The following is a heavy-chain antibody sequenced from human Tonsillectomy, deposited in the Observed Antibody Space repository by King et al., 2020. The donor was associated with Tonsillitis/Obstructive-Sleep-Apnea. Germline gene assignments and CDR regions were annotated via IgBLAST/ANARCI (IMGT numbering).Heavy chain of an antibody. D-gene: IGHD2-21*01. Sequence: VQLQESGPELVKPSETLSLMCTVSGDSVSSYYWTWIRQPPGKGLEWIGYVYYSGTTNYNPSLKSRVSISVDTSKNQFSLKLNSVTPADTAVYYCARVLWNCGGDCYIMGLDYWGQGTLVTVSS. V-gene: IGHV4-59*02. CDR2: VYYSGTT. CDR3: ARVLWNCGGDCYIMGLDY. J-gene: IGHJ4*01. CDR1: GDSVSSYY.